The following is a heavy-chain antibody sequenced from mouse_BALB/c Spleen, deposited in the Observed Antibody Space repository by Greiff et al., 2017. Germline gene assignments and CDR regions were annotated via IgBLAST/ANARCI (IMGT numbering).Heavy chain of an antibody. V-gene: IGHV5-12-1*01. CDR3: ARPFYGYDAWFAY. D-gene: IGHD2-9*01. CDR1: GFAFSSYD. CDR2: ISSGGGST. Sequence: EVKLMESGGGLVKPGGSLKLSCAASGFAFSSYDMSWVRQTPEKRLEWVAYISSGGGSTYYPDTVKGRFTISRDNAKNTLYLQMSSLKSEDTAMYYCARPFYGYDAWFAYWGQGTLVTVSA. J-gene: IGHJ3*01.